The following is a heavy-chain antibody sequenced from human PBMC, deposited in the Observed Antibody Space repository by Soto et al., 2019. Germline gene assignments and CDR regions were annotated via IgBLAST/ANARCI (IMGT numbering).Heavy chain of an antibody. J-gene: IGHJ4*02. CDR2: ISYDGSNK. V-gene: IGHV3-30*18. Sequence: QVQLVESGGGVVQPGRSLRLSCAASGFTFSSYGMHWVRQAPGKGLEWVAVISYDGSNKYYADSVKGRFTISRDNPKNMLYLQTNSLRAEDTAVYYSAKAQADDSSGQPDFDYRGQGTLVTVSS. CDR1: GFTFSSYG. D-gene: IGHD3-22*01. CDR3: AKAQADDSSGQPDFDY.